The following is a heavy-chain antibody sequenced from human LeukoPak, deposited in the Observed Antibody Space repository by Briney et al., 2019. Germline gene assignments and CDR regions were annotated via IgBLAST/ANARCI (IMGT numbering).Heavy chain of an antibody. V-gene: IGHV1-24*01. J-gene: IGHJ4*02. CDR3: ATDLRELLSY. CDR2: FDPEDGET. CDR1: GYTFTSYY. D-gene: IGHD1-26*01. Sequence: ASVKVSCKASGYTFTSYYMNWVRQAPGKGLEWMGGFDPEDGETIYAQKFQGRVTMTEDTSTDTAYMELSSLRSEDTAVYYCATDLRELLSYWGQGTLVTVSS.